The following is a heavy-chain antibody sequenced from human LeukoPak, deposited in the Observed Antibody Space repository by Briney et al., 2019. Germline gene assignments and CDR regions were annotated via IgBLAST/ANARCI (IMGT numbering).Heavy chain of an antibody. Sequence: PGGSLRLSCAASGFTFSTYGMHWVRQAPGKGLEWVAFIRYDDSNKYYADSVKGRFTISRDNSKNTLYLQMNSLRAEDTAVYYCAKDSYGVIVVVPAIDYWGQGTLVTVSS. CDR1: GFTFSTYG. V-gene: IGHV3-30*02. D-gene: IGHD2-2*01. J-gene: IGHJ4*02. CDR2: IRYDDSNK. CDR3: AKDSYGVIVVVPAIDY.